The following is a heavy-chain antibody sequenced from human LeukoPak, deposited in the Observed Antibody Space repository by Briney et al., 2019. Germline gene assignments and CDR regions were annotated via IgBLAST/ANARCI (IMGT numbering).Heavy chain of an antibody. D-gene: IGHD4-17*01. CDR1: GYTFSNYG. V-gene: IGHV1-69*13. CDR2: FTPIFGTV. J-gene: IGHJ4*02. Sequence: GASVKVSCKASGYTFSNYGITWVRQAPGQGLKWMGVFTPIFGTVNYAQKFQGRVTITADASTSTAFMELRSLRSDDTAVYYCARVRYGDYEDYWGQGTLVTVSS. CDR3: ARVRYGDYEDY.